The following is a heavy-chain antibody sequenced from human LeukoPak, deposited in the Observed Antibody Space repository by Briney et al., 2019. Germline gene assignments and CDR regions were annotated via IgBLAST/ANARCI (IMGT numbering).Heavy chain of an antibody. D-gene: IGHD3-10*01. CDR3: AKDLISPRSVGSSEKVDY. V-gene: IGHV3-23*01. Sequence: PGGSLRLSCAASGFTFSTYWMTWVRQAPGKGLEWVSSIFGNGAGTHYADPVKGRFTISRDNAKNTLYLQMNALGAEDTAVYYCAKDLISPRSVGSSEKVDYWGQGTLVIVSS. J-gene: IGHJ4*02. CDR2: IFGNGAGT. CDR1: GFTFSTYW.